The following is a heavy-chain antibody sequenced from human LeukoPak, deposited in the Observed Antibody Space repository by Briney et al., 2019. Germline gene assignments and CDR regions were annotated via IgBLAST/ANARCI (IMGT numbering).Heavy chain of an antibody. CDR1: GFTFSSYG. CDR2: IRYDGSNK. CDR3: AKGNSDFDY. J-gene: IGHJ4*02. V-gene: IGHV3-30*02. D-gene: IGHD1-7*01. Sequence: GGSLRLXCVASGFTFSSYGMHWVRQAPGKGLEWVAFIRYDGSNKIYTDSVKGRFTISRDNPKNTLYLQMNSLRAEDTAVYYCAKGNSDFDYWGQGTLVTVSS.